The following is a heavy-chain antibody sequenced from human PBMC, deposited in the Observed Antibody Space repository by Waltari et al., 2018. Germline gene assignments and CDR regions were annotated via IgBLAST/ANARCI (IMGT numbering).Heavy chain of an antibody. J-gene: IGHJ4*02. D-gene: IGHD3-16*02. V-gene: IGHV3-33*01. CDR2: IWYDGSNK. CDR3: ARDWSHYDYVWGSYRYASSFDY. CDR1: GFTFSSYG. Sequence: QVQLVESGGGVVQPGRSLRLSCAASGFTFSSYGMPWVRQAPGKGLEWGAVIWYDGSNKYYADSVKGRFTISRDNSKNTLYLQMNSLRAEDTAVYYCARDWSHYDYVWGSYRYASSFDYWGQGTLVTVSS.